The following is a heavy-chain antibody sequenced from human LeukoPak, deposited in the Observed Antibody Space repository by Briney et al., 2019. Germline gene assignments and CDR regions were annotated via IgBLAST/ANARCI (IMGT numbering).Heavy chain of an antibody. V-gene: IGHV4-34*01. CDR1: GGSFSGYY. J-gene: IGHJ4*02. CDR2: INHSGST. D-gene: IGHD2-8*01. CDR3: ARAVDSPNIVLMVFDY. Sequence: ASETLSLTCAVYGGSFSGYYWSWIRQPPGKGLEWIGEINHSGSTNYNPSLKSRVTISVDTSKNKFSLKLSSVTAADTAVYYCARAVDSPNIVLMVFDYWGQGTLVTVSS.